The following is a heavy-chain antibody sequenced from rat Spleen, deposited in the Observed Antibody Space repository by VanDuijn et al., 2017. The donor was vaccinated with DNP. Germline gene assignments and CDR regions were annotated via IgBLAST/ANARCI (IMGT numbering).Heavy chain of an antibody. Sequence: EVQVVQSGGGLVQPGRSLKLSCAASGFAFSDYYMAWVRQTPTKGLEWVASISSDGGATYSRDSVRGRFTISRDNAESSLYLQMDSLRSEETAAYYGTGAYVYWGQGVMVTVSS. J-gene: IGHJ2*01. CDR1: GFAFSDYY. V-gene: IGHV5-20*01. D-gene: IGHD1-11*01. CDR3: TGAYVY. CDR2: ISSDGGAT.